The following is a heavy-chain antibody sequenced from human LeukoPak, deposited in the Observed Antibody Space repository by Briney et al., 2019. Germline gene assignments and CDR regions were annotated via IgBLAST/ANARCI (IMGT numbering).Heavy chain of an antibody. V-gene: IGHV3-74*01. CDR3: GRRTGATMTGVYYFDL. CDR1: GFTFSSYW. D-gene: IGHD3-22*01. J-gene: IGHJ4*02. CDR2: INTDGSST. Sequence: GGSLRLSCAASGFTFSSYWMYWVRQAPGKGLVWVSRINTDGSSTSYADSVKGRFSISRDNAKNTLDLQMNSLRADDTAVYYCGRRTGATMTGVYYFDLWGQGTLVTVSS.